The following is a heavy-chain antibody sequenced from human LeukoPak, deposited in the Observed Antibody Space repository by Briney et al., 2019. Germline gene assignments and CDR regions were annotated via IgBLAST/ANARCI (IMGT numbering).Heavy chain of an antibody. CDR2: ISGSGDST. J-gene: IGHJ4*02. Sequence: GGSLRLSCAASGFTFSSYAMNWVRQAPGKGLEWVSGISGSGDSTYYADCVKGRFTISRDNSKITVYLQMNSLRAEDTTVYYCAKGQQQYPRSVDYWGQGNLVTVSS. CDR1: GFTFSSYA. V-gene: IGHV3-23*01. CDR3: AKGQQQYPRSVDY. D-gene: IGHD6-13*01.